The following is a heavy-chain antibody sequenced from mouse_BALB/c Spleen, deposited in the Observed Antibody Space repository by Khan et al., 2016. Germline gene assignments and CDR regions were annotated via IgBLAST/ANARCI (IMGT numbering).Heavy chain of an antibody. CDR1: GYTFTNYW. J-gene: IGHJ1*01. V-gene: IGHV1-63*02. D-gene: IGHD1-1*01. CDR2: IYPGGGYT. CDR3: ATPYYYGSSPWYFDV. Sequence: QVQLQQPGAELVRPGTSVKISCKASGYTFTNYWLGWVKQRPGHGLEWIGDIYPGGGYTNYNEKFKGKATLTADTSSSTAYMQLSSLTSEDSAVYFCATPYYYGSSPWYFDVWGAGTTVTVSS.